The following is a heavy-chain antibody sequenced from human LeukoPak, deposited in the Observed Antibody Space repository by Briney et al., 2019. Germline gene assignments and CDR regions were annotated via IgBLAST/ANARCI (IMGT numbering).Heavy chain of an antibody. Sequence: GGSLRLSCAASGFTFGDYAMIWVRQTPGKGLEWVSAISGSGGSTYYADSVKGRFTISRDNSKNTLYLQMNSLRAEDTAVYYCAKVTQQLVRFDAFDIWGQGTMVTVSS. D-gene: IGHD6-13*01. CDR2: ISGSGGST. CDR3: AKVTQQLVRFDAFDI. CDR1: GFTFGDYA. J-gene: IGHJ3*02. V-gene: IGHV3-23*01.